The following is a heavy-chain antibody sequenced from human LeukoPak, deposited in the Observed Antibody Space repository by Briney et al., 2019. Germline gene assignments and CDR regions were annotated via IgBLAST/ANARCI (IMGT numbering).Heavy chain of an antibody. D-gene: IGHD2-21*02. Sequence: SETLSLTCTVSGGSVSGYYWRWIRQPPGRGLEWIGYIFYSATTLYSPSLKSRVTMSVDTSENQFSLKLSSVPAADTAVYYCARHDVVPVIRRGFDFWGQGILVTVSS. V-gene: IGHV4-59*08. CDR1: GGSVSGYY. J-gene: IGHJ4*02. CDR3: ARHDVVPVIRRGFDF. CDR2: IFYSATT.